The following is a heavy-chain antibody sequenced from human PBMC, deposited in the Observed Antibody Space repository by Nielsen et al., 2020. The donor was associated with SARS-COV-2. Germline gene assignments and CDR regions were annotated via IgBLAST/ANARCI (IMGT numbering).Heavy chain of an antibody. CDR1: GFTFSSYW. CDR3: AKAMGEWLVPGYFDY. J-gene: IGHJ4*02. D-gene: IGHD6-19*01. CDR2: ISWDGGST. Sequence: GGSLRLSCAASGFTFSSYWMSWVRQAPGKGLEWVSLISWDGGSTYYADSVKGRFTISRDNSKNSLYLQMNSLRTEDTALYYCAKAMGEWLVPGYFDYWGQGTLVTVSS. V-gene: IGHV3-43*01.